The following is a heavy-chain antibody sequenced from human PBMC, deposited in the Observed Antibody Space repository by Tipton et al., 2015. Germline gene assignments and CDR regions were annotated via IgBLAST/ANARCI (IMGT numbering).Heavy chain of an antibody. CDR3: ARVPFDYFDY. V-gene: IGHV4-31*02. J-gene: IGHJ4*02. Sequence: LRLSCTVSGDSISSGGYYWSWSRQHPGKGLEWLGYSYYSGSTYYNPSLKSRLTISVDMSKNQSSLKLSSVTAADTAVYYCARVPFDYFDYWGQGILVTVSS. CDR2: SYYSGST. CDR1: GDSISSGGYY.